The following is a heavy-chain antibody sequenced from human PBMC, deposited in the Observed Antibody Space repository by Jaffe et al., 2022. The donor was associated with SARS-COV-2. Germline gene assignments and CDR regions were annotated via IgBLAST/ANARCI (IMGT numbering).Heavy chain of an antibody. CDR2: IYYSGST. J-gene: IGHJ4*02. D-gene: IGHD6-6*01. CDR1: GGSISSSSYY. CDR3: ARLPHSSSLSY. Sequence: QLQLQESGPGLVKPSETLSLTCTVSGGSISSSSYYWGWIRQPPGKGLEWIGSIYYSGSTYYNPSLKSRVTISVDTSKNQFSLKLSSVTAADTAVYYCARLPHSSSLSYWGQGTLVTVSS. V-gene: IGHV4-39*01.